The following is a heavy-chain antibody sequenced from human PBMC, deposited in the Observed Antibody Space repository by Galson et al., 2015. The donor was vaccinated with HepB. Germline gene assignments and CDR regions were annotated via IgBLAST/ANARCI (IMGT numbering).Heavy chain of an antibody. Sequence: SLRLSCAASGFTFSSYGVHWVRQAPGKGLEWVAVISYDGSNKYYADSVKGRFTISRDNSKNTLYLQMNSLRAEDTAVYYCAKGGSYYYDSARLVDYYYMDVWGKGTTVTVSS. CDR2: ISYDGSNK. D-gene: IGHD3-22*01. CDR1: GFTFSSYG. J-gene: IGHJ6*03. CDR3: AKGGSYYYDSARLVDYYYMDV. V-gene: IGHV3-30*18.